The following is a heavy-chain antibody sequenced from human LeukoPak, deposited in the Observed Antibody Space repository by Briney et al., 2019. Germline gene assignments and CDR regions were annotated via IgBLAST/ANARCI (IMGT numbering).Heavy chain of an antibody. Sequence: GGSLRLSCAASGFTFSSYAMHWVRQAPGKGLEWVAVISYDGSNKYYADSVKGRFTISRDNSKNTLYLQMNSLRAEDTAVYYCARDLAVAGQVGGDYWGQGTLATVSS. CDR2: ISYDGSNK. D-gene: IGHD6-19*01. J-gene: IGHJ4*02. CDR3: ARDLAVAGQVGGDY. V-gene: IGHV3-30*04. CDR1: GFTFSSYA.